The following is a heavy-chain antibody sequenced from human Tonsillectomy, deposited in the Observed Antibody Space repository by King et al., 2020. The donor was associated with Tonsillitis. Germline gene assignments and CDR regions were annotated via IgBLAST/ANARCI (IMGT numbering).Heavy chain of an antibody. D-gene: IGHD3-16*01. Sequence: DVQLVESGGGLVQPGGSLRLSCAASGFTFSSYAMSWVRQAPGKGLEWVSAISGSGGSTYYADSVKGRFTISRDNSKNTLYLQMNSLRAEDTAVYYCAKADQSYYDYVWGRGTFDYWGQGTLVTVSS. V-gene: IGHV3-23*04. J-gene: IGHJ4*02. CDR3: AKADQSYYDYVWGRGTFDY. CDR1: GFTFSSYA. CDR2: ISGSGGST.